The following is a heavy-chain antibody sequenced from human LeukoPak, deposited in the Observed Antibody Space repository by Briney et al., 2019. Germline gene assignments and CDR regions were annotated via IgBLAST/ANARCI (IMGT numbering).Heavy chain of an antibody. J-gene: IGHJ4*02. V-gene: IGHV1-18*01. Sequence: ASVKVSCKASGYTFTSYAMNWVRQAPGQGLEWMGWISAYNGNTNYAQKLQGRVTMTTDTSTSTAYMELRSLRSDDTAVYYCARDLLRSLELPSSSDYWGQGTLVTVSS. CDR2: ISAYNGNT. D-gene: IGHD1-7*01. CDR3: ARDLLRSLELPSSSDY. CDR1: GYTFTSYA.